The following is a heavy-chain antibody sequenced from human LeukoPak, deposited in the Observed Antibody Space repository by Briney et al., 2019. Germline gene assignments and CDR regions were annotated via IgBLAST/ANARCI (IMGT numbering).Heavy chain of an antibody. CDR1: GFSFRNYA. D-gene: IGHD5-12*01. CDR3: ARGDSRYSGYGGVFDS. CDR2: ISYDGDNE. Sequence: PGRSLRLSCAVSGFSFRNYAMHWVRQAPDKGLEWVAVISYDGDNEWYADSVKGRFTISRDNSKNTLYLQMNSLRAEDTAVYYCARGDSRYSGYGGVFDSWGQGTLVTVSS. J-gene: IGHJ4*02. V-gene: IGHV3-30-3*01.